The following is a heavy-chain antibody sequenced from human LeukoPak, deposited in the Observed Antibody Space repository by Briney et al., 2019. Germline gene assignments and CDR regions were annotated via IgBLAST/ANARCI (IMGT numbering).Heavy chain of an antibody. D-gene: IGHD2-15*01. CDR1: GFTFSSDA. V-gene: IGHV3-30-3*01. J-gene: IGHJ6*02. Sequence: GRSLRLSCAASGFTFSSDAMHGVRQAPGKGLEWVAVIAYDGSNKYYADSVKGRFTISRDNSKNTLYLQMNSLGAEDTAVYYCARDRGYCSGGSCRSSGGMDVWGQGTTVTVSS. CDR2: IAYDGSNK. CDR3: ARDRGYCSGGSCRSSGGMDV.